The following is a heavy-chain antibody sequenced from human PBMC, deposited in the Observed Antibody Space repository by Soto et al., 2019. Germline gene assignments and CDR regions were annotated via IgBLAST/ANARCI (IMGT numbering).Heavy chain of an antibody. CDR3: ARGLGSSASAFSVY. J-gene: IGHJ4*02. V-gene: IGHV1-18*01. Sequence: QVQLVQSGVEVKRPGASVKVSCKASGYTFTSYGITWVRQAPGQGLEWMGWISAYNGNTDYAQKLQGRVTMTTDTSTSPAYMELRSLRSEDTAVYYCARGLGSSASAFSVYWGQGTQVTVSS. CDR2: ISAYNGNT. D-gene: IGHD6-6*01. CDR1: GYTFTSYG.